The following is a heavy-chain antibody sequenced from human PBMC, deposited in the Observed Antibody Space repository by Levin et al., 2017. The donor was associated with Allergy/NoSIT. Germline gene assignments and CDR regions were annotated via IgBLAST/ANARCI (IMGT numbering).Heavy chain of an antibody. V-gene: IGHV2-5*02. Sequence: KTSGPTLVKPTQTLTLTCTFSGVSLTTSGVGVGWIRQPPGKALEWLALIYWDDDKRYSPSLKSRPTITKDTTKNQVVLTMTNMDPVDTASYYCAHSPFCTSTRCGDYYFDYWGQGTLVSVSS. D-gene: IGHD2-2*01. CDR1: GVSLTTSGVG. J-gene: IGHJ4*02. CDR3: AHSPFCTSTRCGDYYFDY. CDR2: IYWDDDK.